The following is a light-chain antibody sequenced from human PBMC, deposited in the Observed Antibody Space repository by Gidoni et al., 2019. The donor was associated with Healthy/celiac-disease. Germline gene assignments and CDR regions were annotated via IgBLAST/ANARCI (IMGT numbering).Light chain of an antibody. CDR2: LGS. CDR1: QSLLHRNGSNY. V-gene: IGKV2-28*01. J-gene: IGKJ1*01. CDR3: MQALQTPR. Sequence: VMTQSPLPLPVTPGEPASISCRSSQSLLHRNGSNYSDWYLQKPGQSPQLLIYLGSNRASGVPDRFSGSGSGTDFTLKISRVEAEDVGVYYCMQALQTPRFGQGTKVEIK.